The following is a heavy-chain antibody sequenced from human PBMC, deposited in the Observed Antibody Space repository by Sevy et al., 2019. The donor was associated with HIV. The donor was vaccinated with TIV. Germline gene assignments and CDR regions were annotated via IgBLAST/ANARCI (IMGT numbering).Heavy chain of an antibody. CDR1: GFTFSSYS. D-gene: IGHD5-18*01. CDR3: VREDTKYYYGMDV. CDR2: ISSSSSTI. V-gene: IGHV3-48*01. J-gene: IGHJ6*02. Sequence: GGSLRLSCAASGFTFSSYSMNWVRQAPGKGLEWVSYISSSSSTIYYADSVKGRFTISRDNAKNSLYLQMNSLRAEDTAVYYCVREDTKYYYGMDVWGQGTTVTVSS.